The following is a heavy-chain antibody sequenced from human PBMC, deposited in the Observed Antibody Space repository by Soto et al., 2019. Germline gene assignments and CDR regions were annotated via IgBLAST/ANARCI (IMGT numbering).Heavy chain of an antibody. Sequence: KPSETLSLTCAVSGYSISSGYYWGWIRQPPGKGLEWIGSIYHSGSTYYNPSLKSRVTISVDTSKNQFSLKLSSVTAADTAVYYCARDRISYCSSTSCYRYYYGMDVWGQGTTVTV. CDR3: ARDRISYCSSTSCYRYYYGMDV. CDR2: IYHSGST. V-gene: IGHV4-38-2*02. CDR1: GYSISSGYY. D-gene: IGHD2-2*02. J-gene: IGHJ6*02.